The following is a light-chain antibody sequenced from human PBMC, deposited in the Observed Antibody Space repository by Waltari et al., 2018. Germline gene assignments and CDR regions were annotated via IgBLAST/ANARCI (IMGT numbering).Light chain of an antibody. J-gene: IGKJ1*01. CDR2: GAS. CDR1: QSISSNY. V-gene: IGKV3-20*01. CDR3: QQYRA. Sequence: IVLTQSPGTLSLSPGERATLSCRDSQSISSNYLAWYQQKPGQAPRLLIYGASSRATGIPDRFSGGGSGTDFTLTISRLEAEDFAVYYCQQYRAFGQGTKVEIK.